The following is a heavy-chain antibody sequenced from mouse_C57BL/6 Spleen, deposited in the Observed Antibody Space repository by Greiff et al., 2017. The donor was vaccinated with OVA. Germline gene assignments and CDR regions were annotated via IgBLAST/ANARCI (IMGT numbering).Heavy chain of an antibody. Sequence: QVHVKQPGAELVRPGSSVKLSCKASGYTFTSYWMHWVKQRPIQGLEWIGNIDPSDSETHYNQKFKDKATLTVDKSSSTAYMQLSSLTSEDSAVYYCARGDDYDGFAYWGQGTLVTVSA. CDR2: IDPSDSET. CDR3: ARGDDYDGFAY. CDR1: GYTFTSYW. J-gene: IGHJ3*01. D-gene: IGHD2-4*01. V-gene: IGHV1-52*01.